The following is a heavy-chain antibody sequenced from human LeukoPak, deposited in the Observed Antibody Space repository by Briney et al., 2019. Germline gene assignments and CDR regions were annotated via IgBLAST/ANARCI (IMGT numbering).Heavy chain of an antibody. CDR2: NYYTGST. J-gene: IGHJ4*02. V-gene: IGHV4-59*01. CDR3: AREGSGSYGFDY. Sequence: SETLSLTCTVSSGSISGYYWSWIRQPPGKGLEWLGYNYYTGSTYYNPSLKSRVTISADTSKNQFSLRLTSVTAADTAVYYCAREGSGSYGFDYWGQGTLVTVSS. D-gene: IGHD3-10*01. CDR1: SGSISGYY.